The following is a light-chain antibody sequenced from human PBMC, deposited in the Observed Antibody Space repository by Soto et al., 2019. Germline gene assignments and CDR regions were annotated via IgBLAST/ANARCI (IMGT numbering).Light chain of an antibody. J-gene: IGKJ1*01. CDR2: DTS. Sequence: EVVMTQSPATLSVSPGEGVTLSCRASQGIGDTLAWYQHKPGQTPRLLIYDTSTRATGLPARFTGSGSGTEFTLTISSLQFVDFAVYYCQQYNNWPRTFGQGTKVDIK. CDR3: QQYNNWPRT. V-gene: IGKV3-15*01. CDR1: QGIGDT.